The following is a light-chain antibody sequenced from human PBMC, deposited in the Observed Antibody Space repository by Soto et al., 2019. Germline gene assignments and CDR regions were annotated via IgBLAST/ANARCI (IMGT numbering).Light chain of an antibody. CDR2: GAS. Sequence: EIVLTQSPGTLSLSPGERATLSCRASQSVSSSYLAWYQQKPGQAPRLLIYGASSRATCISHSFSGSGSGTDVTLTISRLEREDFAVYYCQQYGSSPRVTFGGGTKVEIK. CDR1: QSVSSSY. CDR3: QQYGSSPRVT. J-gene: IGKJ4*01. V-gene: IGKV3-20*01.